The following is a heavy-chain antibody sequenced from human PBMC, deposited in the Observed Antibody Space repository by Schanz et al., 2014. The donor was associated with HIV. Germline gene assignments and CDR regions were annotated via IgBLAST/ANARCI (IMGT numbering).Heavy chain of an antibody. CDR3: AKTSITLGMDV. CDR2: ISGRGGST. V-gene: IGHV3-23*04. Sequence: LQLVESGGGLVKPGGSLRLTCAASGFTFRNGWMSWARQAPGKGREWVSAISGRGGSTYYADSVKGRFTISRDNSKNTLYLQMNSLRAEDTAIYYCAKTSITLGMDVWGQGTTVTVSS. CDR1: GFTFRNGW. D-gene: IGHD1-20*01. J-gene: IGHJ6*02.